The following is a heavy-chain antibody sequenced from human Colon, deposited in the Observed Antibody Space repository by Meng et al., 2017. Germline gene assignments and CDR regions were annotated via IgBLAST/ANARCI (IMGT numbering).Heavy chain of an antibody. Sequence: VQSGAAVKRPGASVKVSCKASGYSFSDCYIHWVRQAPGQGLEWMGWIVPNSGDTNYAQKFQGRVTMTRDTSISTTYMELIRLTSDDTAVYYCARSTPSLDYWGQGTLVTVSS. D-gene: IGHD2-15*01. CDR1: GYSFSDCY. CDR2: IVPNSGDT. V-gene: IGHV1-2*02. J-gene: IGHJ4*02. CDR3: ARSTPSLDY.